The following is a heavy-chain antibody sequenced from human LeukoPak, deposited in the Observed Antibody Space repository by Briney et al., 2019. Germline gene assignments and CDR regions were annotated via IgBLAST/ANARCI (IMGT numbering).Heavy chain of an antibody. Sequence: GESLKISCKGSGYSFTSYWIGWVRQMPGKGLEWMGIIYPGDSDTRYSPSFQGQVTISADKSISTAYLQWSSLKASDTAMYYCARLDCSGGSCHNWFDPWGQGTLVTVSS. V-gene: IGHV5-51*01. CDR2: IYPGDSDT. CDR1: GYSFTSYW. CDR3: ARLDCSGGSCHNWFDP. J-gene: IGHJ5*02. D-gene: IGHD2-15*01.